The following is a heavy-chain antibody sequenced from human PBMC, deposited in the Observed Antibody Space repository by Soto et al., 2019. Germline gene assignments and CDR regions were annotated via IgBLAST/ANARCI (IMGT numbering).Heavy chain of an antibody. J-gene: IGHJ4*02. CDR2: ISSSSSCT. Sequence: PGGSLRLACAASGFTFSDYYMSWIRQAPGKGLEWVSYISSSSSCTNYADSVKGRFTISRDNAKNTLYLQMNSLRAEDTAVYYSAKDGEPRYSYGYEFTDYWGQGTLVTVSS. V-gene: IGHV3-11*05. D-gene: IGHD5-18*01. CDR1: GFTFSDYY. CDR3: AKDGEPRYSYGYEFTDY.